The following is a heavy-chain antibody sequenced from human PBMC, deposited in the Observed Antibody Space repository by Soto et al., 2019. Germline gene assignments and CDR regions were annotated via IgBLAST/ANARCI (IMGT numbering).Heavy chain of an antibody. CDR1: GYSFTSYW. Sequence: RGESLKISCKGSGYSFTSYWISWVRQMPGKGLEWMGRIDPSDSYTNYSPSFQGHVTISADKSISTAYLQWSSLKASDTAMYYCAVLRWYHYYYGMDVWGQGTTVTVSS. CDR2: IDPSDSYT. J-gene: IGHJ6*02. V-gene: IGHV5-10-1*01. CDR3: AVLRWYHYYYGMDV. D-gene: IGHD4-17*01.